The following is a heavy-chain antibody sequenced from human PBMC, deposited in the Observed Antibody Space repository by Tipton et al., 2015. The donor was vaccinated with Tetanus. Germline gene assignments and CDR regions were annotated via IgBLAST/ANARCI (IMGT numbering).Heavy chain of an antibody. V-gene: IGHV4-30-2*01. CDR1: GDSISSAGYS. CDR2: TYHTGGT. D-gene: IGHD1-1*01. J-gene: IGHJ4*02. Sequence: TLSLTCAVSGDSISSAGYSWSWIRQPAGKGLEWIGYTYHTGGTYYNPSLKSRVTISVDRSSDQFSLRLTSVTAADTAIYYCVRAPYNSPGKYYFDYWGQGTLVTVSS. CDR3: VRAPYNSPGKYYFDY.